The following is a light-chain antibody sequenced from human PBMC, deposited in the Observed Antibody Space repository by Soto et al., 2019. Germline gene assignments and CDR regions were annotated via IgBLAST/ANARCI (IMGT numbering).Light chain of an antibody. CDR3: QQYGSSPPVT. J-gene: IGKJ5*01. Sequence: EIVLTQSPGTLSLSPGERATLSCRASQSVSSSYLAWYQQKPGQAPRLLIYGASSRATGIPDSFSGSGSGTEFTLTSSRLEHEDLAVYYCQQYGSSPPVTFGQGTRLEIK. V-gene: IGKV3-20*01. CDR2: GAS. CDR1: QSVSSSY.